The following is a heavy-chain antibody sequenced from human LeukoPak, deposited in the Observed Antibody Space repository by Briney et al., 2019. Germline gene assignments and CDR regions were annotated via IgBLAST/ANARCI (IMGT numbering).Heavy chain of an antibody. CDR2: ISVDGRST. CDR3: AREGYSTGWYFFDN. D-gene: IGHD6-13*01. Sequence: PGRSLRLSCEAYGFSLNSYWMHWVRQAPGEGPVWVSRISVDGRSTAYADSVKGRFTISRDDAKNTLCLGMNSLRADDTAVYYCAREGYSTGWYFFDNWGRGTRVTVSS. V-gene: IGHV3-74*03. J-gene: IGHJ4*02. CDR1: GFSLNSYW.